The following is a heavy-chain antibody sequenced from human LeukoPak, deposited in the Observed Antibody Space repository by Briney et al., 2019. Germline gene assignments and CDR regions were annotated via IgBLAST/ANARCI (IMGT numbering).Heavy chain of an antibody. V-gene: IGHV3-30*04. CDR3: ARGPLTIFGVVIGYYFDY. D-gene: IGHD3-3*01. CDR1: GFTFSSYA. CDR2: ISYDGSNK. J-gene: IGHJ4*02. Sequence: PGGSLRLSCAASGFTFSSYAMHWVRQAPGKGLEWVAVISYDGSNKYYADSVKGRFTISRDNSKNTLYLQMNSLRAEDTAVYYCARGPLTIFGVVIGYYFDYWGQGTLVTVSS.